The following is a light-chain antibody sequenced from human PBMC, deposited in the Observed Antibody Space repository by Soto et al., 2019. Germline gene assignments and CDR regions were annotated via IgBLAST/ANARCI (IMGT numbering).Light chain of an antibody. Sequence: EIVLTQSPGTLSLSPGERATHSCRASQSVRSSYLAWYQQKPGQAPRLLIYGASSRATGIPDRFSGSGSGTDFTLTISRLEPEDFAVYYCQQYGSSSFTFGQGTKLEIK. CDR2: GAS. J-gene: IGKJ2*01. CDR1: QSVRSSY. CDR3: QQYGSSSFT. V-gene: IGKV3-20*01.